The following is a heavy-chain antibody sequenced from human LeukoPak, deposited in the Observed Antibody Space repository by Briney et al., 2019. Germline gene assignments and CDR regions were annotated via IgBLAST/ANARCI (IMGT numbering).Heavy chain of an antibody. J-gene: IGHJ4*02. V-gene: IGHV3-33*06. CDR1: GFTFSSYG. CDR2: IWYDGSNK. CDR3: AKLSGSGSYGIDY. D-gene: IGHD1-26*01. Sequence: PGRSLRLSCAASGFTFSSYGMHWVRQAPGKGLEWVAVIWYDGSNKYYADSVKGRFTISRDNSKTTLYLQMNSLRAEDTAVYYCAKLSGSGSYGIDYWGQGTLVTVSS.